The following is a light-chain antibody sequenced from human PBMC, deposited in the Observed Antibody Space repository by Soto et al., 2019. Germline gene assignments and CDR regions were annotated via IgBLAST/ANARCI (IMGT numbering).Light chain of an antibody. J-gene: IGKJ1*01. CDR1: QGIRND. V-gene: IGKV1-6*01. Sequence: AIQMTQSPSSLSASVGDRVTITCRASQGIRNDLGWYHQKPGKAPKLLIYAASSLQSGVPSRFSVSGSGTDFTLTISSLKPEDFATYYCLQDYSYTWTFGQGTQVEIK. CDR3: LQDYSYTWT. CDR2: AAS.